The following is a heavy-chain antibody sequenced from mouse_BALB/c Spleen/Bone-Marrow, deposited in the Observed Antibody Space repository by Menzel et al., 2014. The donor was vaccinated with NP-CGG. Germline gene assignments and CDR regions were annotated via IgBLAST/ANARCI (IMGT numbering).Heavy chain of an antibody. Sequence: EVQPQQSGAELVKPGASVKLSCTASGFNIKDTYMHWVKQRPEQGLEWIGRIDPANGNTKYDPKFQGKAPITADTSSNPAYLQLSSLTSEDAAVYYGAGYCCGSSYGFSYCGHGTPATIS. J-gene: IGHJ3*01. D-gene: IGHD1-1*01. CDR2: IDPANGNT. CDR3: AGYCCGSSYGFSY. CDR1: GFNIKDTY. V-gene: IGHV14-3*02.